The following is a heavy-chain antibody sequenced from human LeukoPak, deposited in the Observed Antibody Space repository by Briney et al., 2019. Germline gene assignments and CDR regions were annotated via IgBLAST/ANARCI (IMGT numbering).Heavy chain of an antibody. Sequence: PGGSLRLSCAASGFTFSSYAMSWLRQVPGKGLEWVSSIRNSGGSTYYADSVKGRFTISRDNSKHTLYLQMDSLRAEDTAVYYCTIPPTNIVIIAAAGFDPWGQGTLVTVSS. CDR2: IRNSGGST. J-gene: IGHJ5*02. CDR3: TIPPTNIVIIAAAGFDP. V-gene: IGHV3-23*01. CDR1: GFTFSSYA. D-gene: IGHD2/OR15-2a*01.